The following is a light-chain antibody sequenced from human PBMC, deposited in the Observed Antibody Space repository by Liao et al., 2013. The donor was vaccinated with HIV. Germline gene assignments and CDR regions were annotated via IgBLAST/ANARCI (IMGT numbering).Light chain of an antibody. CDR3: QVWDSGSDHVV. V-gene: IGLV3-21*04. Sequence: SYVLTQPPSLSVAPGQTATITCGAANIGSKTVHWYQQKPGQAPVMVIYHDSDRPSGIPERFSDSKSGNTATLTISRVEAGDEADYYCQVWDSGSDHVVFGGGTKLTVL. CDR2: HDS. J-gene: IGLJ2*01. CDR1: NIGSKT.